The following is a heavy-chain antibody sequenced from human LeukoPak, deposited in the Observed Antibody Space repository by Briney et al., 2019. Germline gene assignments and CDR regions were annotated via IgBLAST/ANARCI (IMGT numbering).Heavy chain of an antibody. CDR3: TRVCGSGSYYNPNTPRNYYYYYMDV. CDR1: GFTFGDYA. V-gene: IGHV3-49*04. D-gene: IGHD3-10*01. J-gene: IGHJ6*03. CDR2: IRSKAYGGTT. Sequence: GGSLRLSCTASGFTFGDYAMSWVRQAPGKGLEWVGFIRSKAYGGTTEYAASVKGRFTISRDDSKSIAYLQMNSLKPEDTAVYYCTRVCGSGSYYNPNTPRNYYYYYMDVWGKGTTVTISS.